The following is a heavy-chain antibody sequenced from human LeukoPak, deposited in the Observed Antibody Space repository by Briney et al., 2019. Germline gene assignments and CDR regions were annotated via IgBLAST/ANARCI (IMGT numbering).Heavy chain of an antibody. CDR1: GFTFSSYG. CDR2: IYSVGST. D-gene: IGHD3-22*01. Sequence: PGGTLRLSCAASGFTFSSYGMSWVRQAPGKGLEGVSVIYSVGSTYYADSVKGRFTISRDNSKNTLYLQMNSLRAEDTAVYYCARDANYYDSSGNYYYYMDVWGKGTTVTISS. CDR3: ARDANYYDSSGNYYYYMDV. V-gene: IGHV3-53*01. J-gene: IGHJ6*03.